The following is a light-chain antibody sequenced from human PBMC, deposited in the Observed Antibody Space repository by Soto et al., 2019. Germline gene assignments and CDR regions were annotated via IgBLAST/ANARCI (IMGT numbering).Light chain of an antibody. CDR3: SSYTSSSTLVV. CDR2: EVS. J-gene: IGLJ1*01. CDR1: SSDVGGYNY. Sequence: QSALTQPASVSGSPGQSITISCTGTSSDVGGYNYVSWYQQHPGKAPKLMIYEVSNRPSGVSNRFFGSKSGNTASLTISGLQAEDEADYYCSSYTSSSTLVVFGTGTNVTVL. V-gene: IGLV2-14*01.